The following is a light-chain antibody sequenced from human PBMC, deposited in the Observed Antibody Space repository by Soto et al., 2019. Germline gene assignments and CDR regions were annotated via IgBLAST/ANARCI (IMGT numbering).Light chain of an antibody. CDR2: GAS. J-gene: IGKJ4*01. CDR1: QSVRSSE. Sequence: EIGLTQSPGTLTLSPGERATLSCRASQSVRSSELAWYQQKPGQAPRLLIYGASTRATAIPDRVSGSGSGTDFTLTISRLEPEDFAVYYCQQYGSSPLTFGGGTKVEFK. V-gene: IGKV3-20*01. CDR3: QQYGSSPLT.